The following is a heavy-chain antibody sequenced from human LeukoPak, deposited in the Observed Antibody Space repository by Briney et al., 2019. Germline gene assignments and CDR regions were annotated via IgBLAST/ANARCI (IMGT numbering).Heavy chain of an antibody. D-gene: IGHD3-9*01. CDR3: ATSRAYYDILTGYSDPDAFDI. Sequence: SETLSLTCAVSGGSISSGGYSWSWIRQPPGKGLEWIGYIYHSGSTYYNTPLKNGVTISVDRSKNQFSLKLSSVTAADTAVYYCATSRAYYDILTGYSDPDAFDIWGQGTMVTVSS. CDR1: GGSISSGGYS. J-gene: IGHJ3*02. V-gene: IGHV4-30-2*01. CDR2: IYHSGST.